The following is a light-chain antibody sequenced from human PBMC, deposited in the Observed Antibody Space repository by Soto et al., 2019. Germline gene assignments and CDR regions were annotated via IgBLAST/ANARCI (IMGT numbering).Light chain of an antibody. CDR1: PGISNY. CDR2: AAS. J-gene: IGKJ1*01. V-gene: IGKV1-27*01. Sequence: DIQMTQSPSSLSASVGDRVTITCRASPGISNYLAWYQQKPGKVPKLLIYAASTLQSGVPSRFSGSGSGTDFTLTISSLQPEDVATYYCQKYNSAPRAFGQGTKVEIK. CDR3: QKYNSAPRA.